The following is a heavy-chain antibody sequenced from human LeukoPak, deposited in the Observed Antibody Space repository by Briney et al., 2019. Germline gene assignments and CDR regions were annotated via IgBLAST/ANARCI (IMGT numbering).Heavy chain of an antibody. J-gene: IGHJ3*02. CDR2: INPNSGGT. CDR1: GYTFTGYY. CDR3: ARNYCSSTSCQGWDAFDI. D-gene: IGHD2-2*01. V-gene: IGHV1-2*04. Sequence: ASVKVSCKASGYTFTGYYTHWVRQAPGQGLEWMGWINPNSGGTNYAQKFQGWVTMTRDTSISTAYMELSRLRSDDTAVYYCARNYCSSTSCQGWDAFDIWGQGTMVTVSS.